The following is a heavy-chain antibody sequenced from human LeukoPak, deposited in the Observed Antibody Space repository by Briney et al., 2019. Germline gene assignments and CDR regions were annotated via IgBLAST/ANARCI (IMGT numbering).Heavy chain of an antibody. J-gene: IGHJ4*02. CDR3: AGGYSYGFAS. CDR2: IKFDGSNK. Sequence: GGSLRLSCAASGFTFSTSAMHWVRQAPGKGLDWVAFIKFDGSNKYYADSVKGRFTISRDNSKNTLYLQMNTLRAEDTAVYYCAGGYSYGFASWGQGTLVTVSS. D-gene: IGHD5-18*01. CDR1: GFTFSTSA. V-gene: IGHV3-30*02.